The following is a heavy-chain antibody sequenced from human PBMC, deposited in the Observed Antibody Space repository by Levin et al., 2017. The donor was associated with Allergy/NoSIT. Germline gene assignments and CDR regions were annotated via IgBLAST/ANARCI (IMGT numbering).Heavy chain of an antibody. CDR3: ARAPGRFGGFDS. V-gene: IGHV4-4*02. D-gene: IGHD4-23*01. J-gene: IGHJ4*02. Sequence: SETLSLTCAVSGASISRSHWWSWVRQSPGKGLEWLGEIYRGESSDYNPSLKSRVSISVDLSQNQFSLRLASVTAADTAFYYCARAPGRFGGFDSWGQGILVTVSS. CDR1: GASISRSHW. CDR2: IYRGESS.